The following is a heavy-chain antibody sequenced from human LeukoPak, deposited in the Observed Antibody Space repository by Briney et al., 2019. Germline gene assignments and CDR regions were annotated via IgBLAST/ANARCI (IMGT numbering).Heavy chain of an antibody. J-gene: IGHJ3*02. V-gene: IGHV3-23*01. CDR1: GFTFSTYA. D-gene: IGHD2-15*01. Sequence: PTGESLRLSCEASGFTFSTYAMSWVRQAPGKGLEWVSTISNSNGNTYYADSVKGRFTISRDNSKNTLYLQMNSLRAEDTAVYYCANGYCSGGSCHDAFDIWGQGTMVTVSS. CDR2: ISNSNGNT. CDR3: ANGYCSGGSCHDAFDI.